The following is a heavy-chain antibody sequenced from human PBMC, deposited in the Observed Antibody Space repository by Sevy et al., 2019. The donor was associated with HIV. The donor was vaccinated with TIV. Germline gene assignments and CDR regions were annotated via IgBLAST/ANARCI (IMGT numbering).Heavy chain of an antibody. D-gene: IGHD3-22*01. CDR1: GFHFSSYS. CDR3: ARDQYYDSSGSPYFDY. V-gene: IGHV3-30-3*01. CDR2: KSYGGSNK. Sequence: GSLKLPFSTSGFHFSSYSMHRVRQAPGKGLEGVAVKSYGGSNKYYGDSGKGRLTISRDNSKNTLYLQMNSLRAEDTAVYYCARDQYYDSSGSPYFDYWGQGTLVTVSS. J-gene: IGHJ4*02.